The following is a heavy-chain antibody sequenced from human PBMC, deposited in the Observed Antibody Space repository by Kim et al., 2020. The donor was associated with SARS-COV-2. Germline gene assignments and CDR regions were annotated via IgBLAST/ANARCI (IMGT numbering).Heavy chain of an antibody. J-gene: IGHJ4*02. V-gene: IGHV3-11*03. CDR3: ARSHSGWYDY. D-gene: IGHD6-19*01. CDR2: YT. Sequence: YTSYAASVKGRFTISRDNAKNSLYLQMNGLRAEDTSVYYCARSHSGWYDYWGQGTLVTVSS.